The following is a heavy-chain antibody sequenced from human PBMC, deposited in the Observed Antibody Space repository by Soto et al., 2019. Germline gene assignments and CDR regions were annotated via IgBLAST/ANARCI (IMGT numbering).Heavy chain of an antibody. J-gene: IGHJ4*02. D-gene: IGHD3-22*01. CDR3: AKPPSRYYGSSGPRYYFDY. V-gene: IGHV3-30*02. CDR2: IWYDGINK. Sequence: GGSLRLSCAASGFIFRSYGMHWVRQAPGKGLEWVAFIWYDGINKYYADSVTGRFTISRDNSNNTMYLQMNRLRAEDTAVYYCAKPPSRYYGSSGPRYYFDYWGQGTLVTVSS. CDR1: GFIFRSYG.